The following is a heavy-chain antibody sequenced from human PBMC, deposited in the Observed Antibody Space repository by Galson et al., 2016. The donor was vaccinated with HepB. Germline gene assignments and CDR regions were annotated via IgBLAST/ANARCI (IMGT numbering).Heavy chain of an antibody. J-gene: IGHJ1*01. V-gene: IGHV3-9*01. Sequence: SLRLSCAASGFIFKDYAMHWVRQAPGKGLEWVSGISWNSGSIGYADSVKDRFTISRDNAKNSLYLQMNSLRAEDTAFYYCAQDKASMSVGATNFQHWGQGTLVTVSS. D-gene: IGHD1-26*01. CDR2: ISWNSGSI. CDR3: AQDKASMSVGATNFQH. CDR1: GFIFKDYA.